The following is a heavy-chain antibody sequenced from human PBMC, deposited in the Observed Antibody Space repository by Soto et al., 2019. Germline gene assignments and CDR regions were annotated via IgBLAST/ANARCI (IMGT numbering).Heavy chain of an antibody. CDR3: ASGGGFSPFDS. D-gene: IGHD2-15*01. J-gene: IGHJ4*02. V-gene: IGHV4-59*01. Sequence: PSETLSLTCTVYGGSISSYYWSWIRQPPGKGLEWIGYIYYSGRTHYNPSLKSRVTISVDTSKNQFSLKLTSVTAADTAVYYCASGGGFSPFDSWGQGPLVTVS. CDR2: IYYSGRT. CDR1: GGSISSYY.